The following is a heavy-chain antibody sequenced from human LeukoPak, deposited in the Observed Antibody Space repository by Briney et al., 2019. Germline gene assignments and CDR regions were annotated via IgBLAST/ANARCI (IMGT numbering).Heavy chain of an antibody. D-gene: IGHD2-2*01. J-gene: IGHJ4*02. CDR2: IYYSGST. V-gene: IGHV4-34*01. CDR3: ARLRRNCSSTSCSKRVFDY. Sequence: SETLSLTCAVYGGSFSGYYWSWIRQPPGKGLEWIGSIYYSGSTYYNPSLKSRVTISVDTSKNQFSLKLSSVTAADTAVYYCARLRRNCSSTSCSKRVFDYWGQGTLVTVSS. CDR1: GGSFSGYY.